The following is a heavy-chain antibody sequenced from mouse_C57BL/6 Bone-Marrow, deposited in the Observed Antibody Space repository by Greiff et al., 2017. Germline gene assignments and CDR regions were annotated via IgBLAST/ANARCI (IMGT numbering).Heavy chain of an antibody. Sequence: VQLQQSGAELAKPGASVKLSCKASGYTFTSYWMHWVKQRPGQGLEWIGYINPSSGYTKYNQKFKDKAPLTADKSSSTAYMQLSSLTYEDSAVYYCAREDYYGSTFDYWGQGTTLTVSS. CDR3: AREDYYGSTFDY. D-gene: IGHD1-1*01. J-gene: IGHJ2*01. CDR2: INPSSGYT. V-gene: IGHV1-7*01. CDR1: GYTFTSYW.